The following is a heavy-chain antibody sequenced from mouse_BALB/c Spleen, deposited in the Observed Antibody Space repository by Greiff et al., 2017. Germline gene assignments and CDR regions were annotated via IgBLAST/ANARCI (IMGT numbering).Heavy chain of an antibody. CDR2: ISNLAYSI. D-gene: IGHD2-1*01. J-gene: IGHJ2*01. V-gene: IGHV5-15*02. CDR1: GFTFSDYG. CDR3: ARSYGNYEDYFDY. Sequence: EVMLVESGGGLVQPGGSRKLSCAASGFTFSDYGMAWVRQAPGKGPEWVAFISNLAYSIYYADTVTGRFTISRENAKNTLYLEMSSLRSEDTAMYYCARSYGNYEDYFDYWGQGTTLTVSS.